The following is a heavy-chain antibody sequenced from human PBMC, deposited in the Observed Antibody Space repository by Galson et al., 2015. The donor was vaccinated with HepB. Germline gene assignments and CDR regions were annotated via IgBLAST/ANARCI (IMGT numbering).Heavy chain of an antibody. Sequence: LRLSCAASGFTFSSYAMHWVRQAPGKGLEWVSVIYSGGSTYYADSVKGRFTISRDNSKNTLYLQMNSLKAEDTAVYYCARAGSGATDAFDIWGQGTMVTVSS. J-gene: IGHJ3*02. D-gene: IGHD1-26*01. V-gene: IGHV3-53*01. CDR3: ARAGSGATDAFDI. CDR2: IYSGGST. CDR1: GFTFSSYA.